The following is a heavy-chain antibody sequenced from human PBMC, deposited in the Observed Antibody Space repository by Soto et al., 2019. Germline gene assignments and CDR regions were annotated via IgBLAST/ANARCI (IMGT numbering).Heavy chain of an antibody. CDR3: AHRRYYDDYGTYHHNWFDA. V-gene: IGHV2-5*02. Sequence: QITLKAYGPTLVKPTQTLTLTCSFTGSSISTSEVVVCWIRQPPGTALEWLALTYWDDDKRYNSSLKSRLTITKDPSKKQVILTITNMDPVDTATYYCAHRRYYDDYGTYHHNWFDAWVGGILVMVS. D-gene: IGHD3-10*01. J-gene: IGHJ5*01. CDR1: GSSISTSEVV. CDR2: TYWDDDK.